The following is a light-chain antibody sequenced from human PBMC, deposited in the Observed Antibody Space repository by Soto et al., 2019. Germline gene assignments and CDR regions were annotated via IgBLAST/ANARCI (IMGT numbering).Light chain of an antibody. CDR3: SSSITNNIVV. V-gene: IGLV2-14*01. CDR1: SSDVGDYNY. Sequence: QSVLTQPASVSGSPGQSITISCTGTSSDVGDYNYVSWYQQHPGKAPKLIIYEVSHRLSGVSNRFSGSKSGRTASLTISGLQDDDEADYYCSSSITNNIVVFGGGTKVTVL. J-gene: IGLJ2*01. CDR2: EVS.